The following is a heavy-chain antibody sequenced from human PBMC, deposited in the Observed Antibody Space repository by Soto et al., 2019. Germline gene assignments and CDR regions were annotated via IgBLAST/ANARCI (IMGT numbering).Heavy chain of an antibody. Sequence: GGSLRLSCAASGFTFSSYSMNWVRQAPGKGLEWVSSISSSSSYIYYADSVKGRFTISRDNAKNSLYLQMNSLRAEDTAVYYCARDGALTGDPQYFDYWGQGTLVTVSS. J-gene: IGHJ4*02. CDR2: ISSSSSYI. CDR1: GFTFSSYS. CDR3: ARDGALTGDPQYFDY. D-gene: IGHD3-9*01. V-gene: IGHV3-21*01.